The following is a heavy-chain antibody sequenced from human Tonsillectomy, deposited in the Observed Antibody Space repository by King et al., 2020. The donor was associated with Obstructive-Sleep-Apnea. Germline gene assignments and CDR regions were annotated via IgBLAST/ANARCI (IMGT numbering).Heavy chain of an antibody. CDR2: IYYSGST. D-gene: IGHD3-16*02. Sequence: QLQESGPGLVKPSQTLSLTCTVSGGSISSGGYYWSWIRQHPGKGLEWIGYIYYSGSTYYNPSLKSRVTISVDTSKNQFSLKLSSVTAADTAVYYCARGRGYDYVWGSYRYSPYFDYWGQGTLVTVSS. CDR3: ARGRGYDYVWGSYRYSPYFDY. CDR1: GGSISSGGYY. V-gene: IGHV4-31*03. J-gene: IGHJ4*02.